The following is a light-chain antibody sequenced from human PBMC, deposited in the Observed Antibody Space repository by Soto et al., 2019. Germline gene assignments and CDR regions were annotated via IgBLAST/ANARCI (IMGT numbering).Light chain of an antibody. J-gene: IGKJ4*01. V-gene: IGKV3-20*01. Sequence: ELVLTQSPGTLSLSPGARATLSCRASQSVSRSYLAWYQQKPGQAPRLLIYVASSRATGIPDRFSGSESGNDLTINLRRLEPEDVAVYDGQQYGSSPLTFGGGTKVDIK. CDR2: VAS. CDR3: QQYGSSPLT. CDR1: QSVSRSY.